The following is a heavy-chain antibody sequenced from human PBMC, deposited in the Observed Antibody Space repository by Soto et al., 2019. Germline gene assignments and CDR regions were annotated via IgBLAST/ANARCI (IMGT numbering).Heavy chain of an antibody. CDR1: GFTFSSYA. CDR2: ISGGGRNT. CDR3: ATARGGDYYYDMDV. J-gene: IGHJ6*02. V-gene: IGHV3-23*01. Sequence: GGSLRLSCAASGFTFSSYAMSWVRQAPGKGLEWVSTISGGGRNTYYADSVKGRFTISRDNSKNSLYLQMNSLRAEDTAVYYCATARGGDYYYDMDVWGQGTTVTAP. D-gene: IGHD2-15*01.